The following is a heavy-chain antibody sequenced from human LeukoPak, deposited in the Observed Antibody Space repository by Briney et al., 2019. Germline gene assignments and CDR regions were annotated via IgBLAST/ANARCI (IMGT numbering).Heavy chain of an antibody. D-gene: IGHD3-16*01. V-gene: IGHV1-2*02. J-gene: IGHJ3*02. CDR1: GYTFTGYY. Sequence: GASVKVSCKASGYTFTGYYMHWVRQAPGQGLEWMGWINPNSGGTNYAQKFQGRVTMTRDTSISTAYMELSSLRSEDTAVYYCAGGTTASTGAFDIWGQGTMVTVSS. CDR2: INPNSGGT. CDR3: AGGTTASTGAFDI.